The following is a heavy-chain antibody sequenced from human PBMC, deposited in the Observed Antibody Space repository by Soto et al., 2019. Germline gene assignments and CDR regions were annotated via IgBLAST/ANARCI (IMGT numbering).Heavy chain of an antibody. Sequence: GGSLRLSCAASGFTFSNAWMSWVRQAPGKGLEWVGRIKSKTDGGTTDYAAPVKGRFTISRDDSKNTLYLQMNSLKTEDTAVYYCTTESKPDTIFGVVITMTNAFDIWGQGTMVTVSS. CDR1: GFTFSNAW. CDR2: IKSKTDGGTT. CDR3: TTESKPDTIFGVVITMTNAFDI. V-gene: IGHV3-15*01. D-gene: IGHD3-3*01. J-gene: IGHJ3*02.